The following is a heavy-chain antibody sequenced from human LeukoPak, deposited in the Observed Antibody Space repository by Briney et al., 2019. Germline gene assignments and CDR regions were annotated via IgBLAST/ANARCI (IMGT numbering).Heavy chain of an antibody. CDR1: GYTFTSYY. J-gene: IGHJ6*02. Sequence: ASVKVSCKASGYTFTSYYMHWVQQAPGQGLEWMGIINPSGGSTSYAQKFQGRVTMTRDTSTSTVYMELSSLRSEDTAVYYCAREGSGSYSLKAYHYYGMDVWGQGTTVTVSS. CDR2: INPSGGST. V-gene: IGHV1-46*01. CDR3: AREGSGSYSLKAYHYYGMDV. D-gene: IGHD3-10*01.